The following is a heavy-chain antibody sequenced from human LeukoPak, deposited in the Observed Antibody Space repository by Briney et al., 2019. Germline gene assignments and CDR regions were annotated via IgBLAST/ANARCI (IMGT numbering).Heavy chain of an antibody. CDR1: GYTLISYY. CDR2: INPSGGST. CDR3: ARDLGIDYYYYGMDA. J-gene: IGHJ6*02. Sequence: ASVKVSCKASGYTLISYYMHWVRQALGQGLEWMGIINPSGGSTSYAQKFQGRVTMTRDTSTSTVYMGLSSLRSEDTAVYYCARDLGIDYYYYGMDAWGQGTTVTVSS. D-gene: IGHD7-27*01. V-gene: IGHV1-46*01.